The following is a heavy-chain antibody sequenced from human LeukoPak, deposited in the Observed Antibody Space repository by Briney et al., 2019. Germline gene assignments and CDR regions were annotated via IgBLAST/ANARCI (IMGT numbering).Heavy chain of an antibody. CDR2: ISSSGSTI. Sequence: GGSLRLSCAASGFTFSDYYMSWIRQAPGKGLEWDSYISSSGSTIYYADSVKGRFTISRDNAKNSLYLQMNSLRAEDTAVYYCARVRPGIAAALGPFDYWGQGTLVTVSS. J-gene: IGHJ4*02. V-gene: IGHV3-11*01. CDR1: GFTFSDYY. D-gene: IGHD6-13*01. CDR3: ARVRPGIAAALGPFDY.